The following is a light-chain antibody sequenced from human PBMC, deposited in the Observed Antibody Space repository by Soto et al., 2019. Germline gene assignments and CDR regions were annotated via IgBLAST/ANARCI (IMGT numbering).Light chain of an antibody. CDR3: QQYNIYPLT. Sequence: DVQMTQSPSSLSASVGDRVTITCRASQDINSYLAWYQQKPGNAPKSLIYAASSLQTGVPSRFSGSESGTAFTLTISTLQPEDSATYYCQQYNIYPLTFGGGTKVEIK. J-gene: IGKJ4*01. CDR2: AAS. V-gene: IGKV1D-16*01. CDR1: QDINSY.